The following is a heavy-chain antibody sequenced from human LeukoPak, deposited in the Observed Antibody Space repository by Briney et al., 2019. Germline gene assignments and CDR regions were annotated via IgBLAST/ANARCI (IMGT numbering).Heavy chain of an antibody. Sequence: GGSLRLSCAASGFTFSSHALGWVRQTPGKGLEWISNLSAGGITLYADSVKGRFSISRDNYKNTLYLQMTGLEAEDTALYFCVYYDSSGYEHGRLRYWGQGTPAIVSS. CDR3: VYYDSSGYEHGRLRY. CDR1: GFTFSSHA. V-gene: IGHV3-23*01. J-gene: IGHJ4*02. D-gene: IGHD3-22*01. CDR2: LSAGGIT.